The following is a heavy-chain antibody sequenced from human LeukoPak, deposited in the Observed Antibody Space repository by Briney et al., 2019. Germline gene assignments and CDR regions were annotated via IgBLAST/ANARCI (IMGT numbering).Heavy chain of an antibody. CDR2: IYYSGST. Sequence: PSETLSLTCTVSGGSISSGGYYRSWIRQHPGKGLEWIGYIYYSGSTYYSPSLKSRITISVDTSKNQFSLKLSSVTAADTAVYYCARVVGPRYCSTISCYRFDYWGQGALVTVSS. CDR3: ARVVGPRYCSTISCYRFDY. J-gene: IGHJ4*02. CDR1: GGSISSGGYY. D-gene: IGHD2-2*01. V-gene: IGHV4-31*03.